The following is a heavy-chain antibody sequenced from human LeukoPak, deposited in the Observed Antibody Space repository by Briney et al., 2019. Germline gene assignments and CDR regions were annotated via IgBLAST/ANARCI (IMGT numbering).Heavy chain of an antibody. CDR2: FYPEDGET. Sequence: ASVKVSCKVSGYTLTELSMHGVRQAPGKGREWVGGFYPEDGETIYAQKFQGRVTMNEDTSTDTAYMELSSLRSEDTAVYYCATAATITITPYSDYDYMDVWGKGTTVTVSS. CDR1: GYTLTELS. J-gene: IGHJ6*03. V-gene: IGHV1-24*01. CDR3: ATAATITITPYSDYDYMDV. D-gene: IGHD3-10*01.